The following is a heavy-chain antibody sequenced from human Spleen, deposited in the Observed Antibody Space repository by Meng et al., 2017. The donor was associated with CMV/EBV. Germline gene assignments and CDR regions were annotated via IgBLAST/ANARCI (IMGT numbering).Heavy chain of an antibody. D-gene: IGHD6-13*01. J-gene: IGHJ5*02. CDR1: GGSISSYY. Sequence: GQLQESGPGLGKPSETLSLTCTVSGGSISSYYWSWIRQPAGKGLEWIGRIYTSGSTNYNPSLKSRVTMSVDTSKNQFSLKLSSVTAADTAVYYCARDPSSSWTGWFDPWGQGTLVTVSS. V-gene: IGHV4-4*07. CDR2: IYTSGST. CDR3: ARDPSSSWTGWFDP.